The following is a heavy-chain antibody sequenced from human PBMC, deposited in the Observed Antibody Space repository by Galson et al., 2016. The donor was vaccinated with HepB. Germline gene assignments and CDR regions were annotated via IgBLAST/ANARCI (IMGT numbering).Heavy chain of an antibody. Sequence: SVKVSCKASGYTFTGYYIHWIRQAPGQGLEWMGWIEPNGGGANYTQRFQGRVTMTRGMSINTAYMELRRLTSDDTAVYYCAIGYGAETPGDAFDIWGRGTVVTVSS. D-gene: IGHD5-12*01. V-gene: IGHV1-2*02. CDR1: GYTFTGYY. CDR2: IEPNGGGA. CDR3: AIGYGAETPGDAFDI. J-gene: IGHJ3*02.